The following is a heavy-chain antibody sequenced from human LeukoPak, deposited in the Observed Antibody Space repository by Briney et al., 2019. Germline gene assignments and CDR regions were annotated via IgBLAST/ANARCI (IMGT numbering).Heavy chain of an antibody. CDR1: GGSISSSSYY. D-gene: IGHD6-19*01. CDR3: ARDLAVAGYYFDY. J-gene: IGHJ4*02. CDR2: IYYSGST. Sequence: SETLSLTCTVSGGSISSSSYYWGWIRQPPGKGLEWIGSIYYSGSTNYNPSLKSRVTISVDTSKNQFSLKLSSVTAADTAVYYCARDLAVAGYYFDYWGQGTLVTVSS. V-gene: IGHV4-39*07.